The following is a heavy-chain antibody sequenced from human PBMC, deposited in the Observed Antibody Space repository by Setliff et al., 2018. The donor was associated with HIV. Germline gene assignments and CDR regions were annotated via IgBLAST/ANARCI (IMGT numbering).Heavy chain of an antibody. D-gene: IGHD5-18*01. CDR1: GDSINSHY. CDR3: ARSVDTTLVPAYYFDY. Sequence: SETLSLTCTVSGDSINSHYWSWIRQPPGKGLEWIGYIYYRGSTDYNPSLKSRVTISIDTSKNQFSLKLSPVTAADTAVYYCARSVDTTLVPAYYFDYWGQGTLVTVSS. V-gene: IGHV4-59*11. J-gene: IGHJ4*02. CDR2: IYYRGST.